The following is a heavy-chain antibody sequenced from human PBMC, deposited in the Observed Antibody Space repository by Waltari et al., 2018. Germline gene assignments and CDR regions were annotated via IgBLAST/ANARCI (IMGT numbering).Heavy chain of an antibody. Sequence: QVKLEQWGAGLLKPSETLSLTCAVYGGSFSGYYWSWIRQSPGRGLEWIGEINHSGATNYNPSLKSRGTTSVDTSSNQFSLKLNFVSAADTAMYFCARRSPVSLIVVDEGAFDVWGHGTMVNVSS. CDR3: ARRSPVSLIVVDEGAFDV. J-gene: IGHJ3*01. D-gene: IGHD3-22*01. V-gene: IGHV4-34*02. CDR2: INHSGAT. CDR1: GGSFSGYY.